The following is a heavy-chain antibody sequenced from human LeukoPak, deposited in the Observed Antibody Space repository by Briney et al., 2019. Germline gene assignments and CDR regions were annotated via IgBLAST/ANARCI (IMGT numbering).Heavy chain of an antibody. J-gene: IGHJ4*02. D-gene: IGHD3-10*01. CDR3: ARHRGSGSPYFDY. V-gene: IGHV4-59*08. CDR1: GDSIINHY. Sequence: PSETLSLTCTVSGDSIINHYWSWIRQSPGKGLEWIGYIYYSGSTKYNPSLKSRVTISVDTSKNQFSLKLSSVTAADTAVYCCARHRGSGSPYFDYWGQGTLVTVSS. CDR2: IYYSGST.